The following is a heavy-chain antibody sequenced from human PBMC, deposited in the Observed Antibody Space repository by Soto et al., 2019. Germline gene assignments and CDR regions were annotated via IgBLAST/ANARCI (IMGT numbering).Heavy chain of an antibody. J-gene: IGHJ6*02. CDR3: ATTGKGPRLRSLWFGEPSHSYYYYYYGMDA. CDR1: GGSISSSSYY. D-gene: IGHD3-10*01. Sequence: SETLSLTCTVSGGSISSSSYYWGWIRQPPGKGLEWIGSIYYSGSTYYNPSLKSRVTISVDTSKNQFSLKLSSVTAADTAVYYSATTGKGPRLRSLWFGEPSHSYYYYYYGMDAWGQGTTVTVSS. V-gene: IGHV4-39*01. CDR2: IYYSGST.